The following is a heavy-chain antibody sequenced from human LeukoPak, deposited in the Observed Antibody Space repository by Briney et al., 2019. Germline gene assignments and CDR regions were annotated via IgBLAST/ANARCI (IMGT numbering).Heavy chain of an antibody. Sequence: SQTLSLTSAISGDSVSSNSASWNWLRQSPSRGLEWLGRTYYRSKWYSDYAVSVKSRIIINPDTSKNQFSLHLNSVTPEDTAVYYCARDPDSSYEWGPFDLWGQGTLVTVSS. J-gene: IGHJ5*02. CDR1: GDSVSSNSAS. CDR3: ARDPDSSYEWGPFDL. D-gene: IGHD1-26*01. CDR2: TYYRSKWYS. V-gene: IGHV6-1*01.